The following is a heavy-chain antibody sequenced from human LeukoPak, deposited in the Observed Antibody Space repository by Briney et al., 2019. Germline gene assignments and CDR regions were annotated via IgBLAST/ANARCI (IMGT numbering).Heavy chain of an antibody. J-gene: IGHJ4*02. V-gene: IGHV1-46*01. D-gene: IGHD2-15*01. Sequence: ASVKVSCKASGYTFTSYYMHWVRQAPGQGLEWMGIINPSGGSTSYAQKFQGRVTMTRDTSTSTVYMELSSLRSEDTAVYYCARDYACSGGSCRGPLFDYWGQGTLVTVSS. CDR1: GYTFTSYY. CDR2: INPSGGST. CDR3: ARDYACSGGSCRGPLFDY.